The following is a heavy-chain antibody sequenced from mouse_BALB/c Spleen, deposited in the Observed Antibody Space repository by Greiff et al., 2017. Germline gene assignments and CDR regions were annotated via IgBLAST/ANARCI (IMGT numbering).Heavy chain of an antibody. CDR2: IYPGNSDT. CDR1: GYSFTSYW. D-gene: IGHD1-1*01. Sequence: VQLQQSGTVLARPGASVKMSCKASGYSFTSYWMHWVKQRPGQGLEWIGAIYPGNSDTSYNQKFKGKAKLTAVTSASTAYMELSSLTNEDSAVYYCTRYGTGYWYFDVWGAGTTVTVSS. J-gene: IGHJ1*01. CDR3: TRYGTGYWYFDV. V-gene: IGHV1-5*01.